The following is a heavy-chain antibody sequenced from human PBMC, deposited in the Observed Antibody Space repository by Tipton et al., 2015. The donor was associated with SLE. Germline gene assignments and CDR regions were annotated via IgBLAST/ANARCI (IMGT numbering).Heavy chain of an antibody. V-gene: IGHV4-38-2*02. CDR1: GYSISSGYY. CDR2: IYHSGST. D-gene: IGHD5-18*01. CDR3: ARGDRAFDY. Sequence: TLSLTCTVSGYSISSGYYWGWIRQPPGKGLEWIGSIYHSGSTYYNPSLKGRVTISVDTSKNQFSLKLSSVTAADTAVYYCARGDRAFDYWGQGTLVTVSS. J-gene: IGHJ4*02.